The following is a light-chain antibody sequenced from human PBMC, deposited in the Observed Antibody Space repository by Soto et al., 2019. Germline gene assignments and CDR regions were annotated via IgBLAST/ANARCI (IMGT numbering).Light chain of an antibody. Sequence: EVVMTQSPATLSASPGERATLYCRASESVSSNLAWYKQKPGQAPRLLIYSASTRATGIPARFSGGGFGREFTLTISSLQSEDFAVYYCQQYNNWPRTFGQGTKVEIK. CDR3: QQYNNWPRT. CDR1: ESVSSN. CDR2: SAS. V-gene: IGKV3-15*01. J-gene: IGKJ1*01.